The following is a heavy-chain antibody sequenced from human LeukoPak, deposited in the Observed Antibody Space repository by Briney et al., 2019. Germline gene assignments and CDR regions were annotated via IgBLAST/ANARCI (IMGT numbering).Heavy chain of an antibody. D-gene: IGHD3-10*01. J-gene: IGHJ4*02. CDR3: ATGGSGSYVIDY. CDR2: FDPEDGET. Sequence: GASVKVSCKVSGYTLNELSMHWVRQAPGKGLEWMGGFDPEDGETIYAQKFQGRVTMTEDTSTDTAYMELSSLRSEDTAVYYCATGGSGSYVIDYWGQGTLVTVSP. CDR1: GYTLNELS. V-gene: IGHV1-24*01.